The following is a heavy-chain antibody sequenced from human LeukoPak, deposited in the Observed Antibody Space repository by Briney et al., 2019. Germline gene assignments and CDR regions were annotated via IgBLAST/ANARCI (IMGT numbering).Heavy chain of an antibody. V-gene: IGHV3-11*04. CDR1: GFTFSDYY. CDR3: ARASVYSSSSENIEVFDY. J-gene: IGHJ4*02. D-gene: IGHD6-6*01. Sequence: PGGSLRLSCAASGFTFSDYYMSWIRQAPGKGLEWVSYISSSGSTIYYADSVKGRFTISRDNSKNTLYLQMNSLRAEDTAVYYCARASVYSSSSENIEVFDYWGQGTLVTVSS. CDR2: ISSSGSTI.